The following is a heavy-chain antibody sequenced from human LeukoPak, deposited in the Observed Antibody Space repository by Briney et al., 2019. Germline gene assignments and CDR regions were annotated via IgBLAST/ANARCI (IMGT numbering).Heavy chain of an antibody. J-gene: IGHJ3*02. CDR2: IHHTGYT. CDR3: ARDTGGFDI. Sequence: SETLSLTCSVSAYSISSGYYWGWIRQPPGKGLEWIGSIHHTGYTFYNPSVKSRITISVETSKNQFSLKLSSVTAADTAMYYCARDTGGFDIWGQGAMVTVSS. D-gene: IGHD2-15*01. CDR1: AYSISSGYY. V-gene: IGHV4-38-2*02.